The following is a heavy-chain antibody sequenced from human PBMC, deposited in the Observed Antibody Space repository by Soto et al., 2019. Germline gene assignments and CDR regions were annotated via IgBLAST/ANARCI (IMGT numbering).Heavy chain of an antibody. D-gene: IGHD3-22*01. CDR1: GFTFSSYG. CDR2: IWYDGSNK. J-gene: IGHJ4*02. V-gene: IGHV3-33*01. Sequence: QVQLVESGGGVVQPGRSLRLSCAASGFTFSSYGMHWVRQAPGKGLEWVAVIWYDGSNKYYGDSVKGRFTISRDNSKNTLYRQMNSLRAEDTAVYYCARTESSGYCFDNWGQGTLVTVSS. CDR3: ARTESSGYCFDN.